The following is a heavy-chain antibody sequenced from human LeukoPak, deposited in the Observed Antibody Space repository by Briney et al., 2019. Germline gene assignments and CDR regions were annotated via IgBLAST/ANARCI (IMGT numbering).Heavy chain of an antibody. CDR3: ARDLGLSSGYAYYYYGMDV. CDR1: GYTFTTYT. D-gene: IGHD3-22*01. CDR2: INAGKGNT. V-gene: IGHV1-3*01. Sequence: GASVKVSCKASGYTFTTYTMHWVRQAPGQRLEWMGWINAGKGNTKYSQKFQGRVTITRDTSASTAYMELSSLRSEDTAMYYCARDLGLSSGYAYYYYGMDVWGQGTTVIVSS. J-gene: IGHJ6*02.